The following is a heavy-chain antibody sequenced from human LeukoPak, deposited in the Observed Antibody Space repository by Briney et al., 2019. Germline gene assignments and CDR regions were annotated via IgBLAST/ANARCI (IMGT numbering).Heavy chain of an antibody. D-gene: IGHD2-8*01. J-gene: IGHJ6*03. CDR2: FKHWGNI. CDR3: ARGKGYCTNGVCYYYYYYMDV. V-gene: IGHV4-34*01. CDR1: GGSFSGYY. Sequence: SETLSLTCAVYGGSFSGYYWSWIRQPPGKGLEWIGEFKHWGNINYNPSLKSRVTISVDTSKNQSSLKLSSVTAADTAVYYCARGKGYCTNGVCYYYYYYMDVWGKGTTVTVSS.